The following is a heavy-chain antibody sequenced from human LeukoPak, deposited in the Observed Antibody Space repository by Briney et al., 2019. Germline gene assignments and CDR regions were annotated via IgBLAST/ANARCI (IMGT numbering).Heavy chain of an antibody. CDR2: IYTSGST. Sequence: PSETLSLTCTVSGGSISSYYWSWIRQPAGKGLEWIGRIYTSGSTNYNPSLKSRVTMSVDTSKNQFSLKLSSVTAADTAVYYCARDLKDCSSTSCYSPRGGWFDPWGQGTLVTVSS. CDR1: GGSISSYY. V-gene: IGHV4-4*07. D-gene: IGHD2-2*01. J-gene: IGHJ5*02. CDR3: ARDLKDCSSTSCYSPRGGWFDP.